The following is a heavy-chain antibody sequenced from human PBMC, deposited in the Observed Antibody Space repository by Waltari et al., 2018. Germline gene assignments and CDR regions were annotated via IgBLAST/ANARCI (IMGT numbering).Heavy chain of an antibody. CDR3: TSPPYDFWSGG. V-gene: IGHV3-48*03. J-gene: IGHJ4*02. D-gene: IGHD3-3*01. CDR1: GFTFRNYE. CDR2: ISSGGSLI. Sequence: EVQLVESGGGLVQPGGSLRLSCAASGFTFRNYEMNWVRQAPGKGIEGISFISSGGSLIYYADSVKGRFTISRDNAKNSLSLQMSSLRAEDTATYYCTSPPYDFWSGGWGQGTLVTVSS.